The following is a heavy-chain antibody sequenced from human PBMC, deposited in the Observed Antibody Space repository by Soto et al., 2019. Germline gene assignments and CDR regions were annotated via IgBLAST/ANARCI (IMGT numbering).Heavy chain of an antibody. J-gene: IGHJ5*02. CDR3: ARGGTIFGVVITPPNWFDP. CDR1: GFTFSSYE. V-gene: IGHV3-48*03. D-gene: IGHD3-3*01. Sequence: PGGSLRLSCAASGFTFSSYEMNWVRQAPGKGLEWVSYISSSGSTIYYADSVKGRFTISRDNAKNSLYLQMNSLRAEDTAVYYCARGGTIFGVVITPPNWFDPWGQGTLVTVSS. CDR2: ISSSGSTI.